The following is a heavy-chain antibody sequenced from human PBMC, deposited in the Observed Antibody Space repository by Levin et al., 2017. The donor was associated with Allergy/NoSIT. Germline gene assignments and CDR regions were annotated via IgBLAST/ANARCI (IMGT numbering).Heavy chain of an antibody. V-gene: IGHV3-21*01. CDR1: GFTFSSYS. CDR3: ASSPLEWLLYGY. J-gene: IGHJ4*02. Sequence: GGSLRLSCAASGFTFSSYSMNWVRQAPGKGLEWVSSISSSSSYIYYADSVKGRFTISRDNAKNSLYLQMNSLRAEDTAVYYCASSPLEWLLYGYWGQGTLVTVSS. CDR2: ISSSSSYI. D-gene: IGHD3-3*01.